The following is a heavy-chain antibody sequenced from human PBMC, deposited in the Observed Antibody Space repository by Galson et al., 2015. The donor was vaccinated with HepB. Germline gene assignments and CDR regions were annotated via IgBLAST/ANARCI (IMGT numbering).Heavy chain of an antibody. J-gene: IGHJ4*02. V-gene: IGHV3-9*01. CDR3: AKDTGGRSSWYVQKQFDY. D-gene: IGHD6-13*01. CDR2: ISWNSGSI. Sequence: SLRLSCAASGFTFDDYAMHWVRQAPGKGLEWVSGISWNSGSIGYADSVKGRFTISRDNAKNSLYLQMNSLRAEDTALYYCAKDTGGRSSWYVQKQFDYWGQGTLVTVSS. CDR1: GFTFDDYA.